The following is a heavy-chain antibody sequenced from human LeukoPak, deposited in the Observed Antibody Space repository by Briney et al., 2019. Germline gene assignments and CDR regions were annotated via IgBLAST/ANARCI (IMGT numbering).Heavy chain of an antibody. V-gene: IGHV3-7*01. D-gene: IGHD1-26*01. CDR1: GFTLSNYW. CDR2: IREDGSED. Sequence: GGSLGLSCAASGFTLSNYWMSWVRQAPGKGLEWVATIREDGSEDFYVDSVKGRFTVSRDSPKSSLYLHMNSLSAEDTAMYYCVRDWDVIWGQGTLVTVSS. J-gene: IGHJ4*02. CDR3: VRDWDVI.